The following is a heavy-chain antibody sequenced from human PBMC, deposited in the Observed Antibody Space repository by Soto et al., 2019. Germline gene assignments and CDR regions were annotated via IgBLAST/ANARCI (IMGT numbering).Heavy chain of an antibody. CDR2: INPNSGGT. J-gene: IGHJ4*02. Sequence: ASVKVSCKASGYTFTGYYMHWVRQAPGQGLEWMGWINPNSGGTNYAQKFQGWVTMTRDTSISTAYMELSRLRSDDTAVYYCARGLTLEVGGSSPLIDFWGQGTLVTVSS. D-gene: IGHD2-15*01. CDR3: ARGLTLEVGGSSPLIDF. CDR1: GYTFTGYY. V-gene: IGHV1-2*04.